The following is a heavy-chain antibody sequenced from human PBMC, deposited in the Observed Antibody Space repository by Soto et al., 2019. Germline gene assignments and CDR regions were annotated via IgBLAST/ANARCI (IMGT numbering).Heavy chain of an antibody. CDR3: TRAYSGSFHYYYYGMDV. CDR1: GFTFGDYA. Sequence: GGSLRLSCTASGFTFGDYAMSWFRQAPGKGLEWVGFIRSKAYGGTTEYAASVKGRFTISRDDSKSNAYLQMNSLKTEDTAVYYCTRAYSGSFHYYYYGMDVWGQGTTVTVSS. J-gene: IGHJ6*02. D-gene: IGHD1-26*01. CDR2: IRSKAYGGTT. V-gene: IGHV3-49*03.